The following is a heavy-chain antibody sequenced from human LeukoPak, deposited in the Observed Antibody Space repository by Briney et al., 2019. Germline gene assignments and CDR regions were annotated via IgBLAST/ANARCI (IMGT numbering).Heavy chain of an antibody. Sequence: SVKVSCKASGGTFSSYTISWVRQAPGQGLEWMGRIIPILGIANYAQKSQGRVTITADKSTSTAYMELSSLRSEDTAVYYCARAPSGGLAHFDYWGQGTLVTVSS. J-gene: IGHJ4*02. CDR2: IIPILGIA. CDR3: ARAPSGGLAHFDY. D-gene: IGHD4-23*01. CDR1: GGTFSSYT. V-gene: IGHV1-69*02.